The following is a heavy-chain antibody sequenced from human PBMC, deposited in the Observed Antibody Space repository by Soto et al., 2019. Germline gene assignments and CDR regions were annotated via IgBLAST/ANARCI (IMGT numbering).Heavy chain of an antibody. CDR2: IWYDASNT. J-gene: IGHJ4*02. Sequence: GGSLRLSCAASGFTFKNYGMHWVRQAPGKGLEWVAVIWYDASNTYYADSVKGRFTISRDNSKNTLYLQMNSLRAEDTAVYYCARDEKSIFFDYWGQGTLVTVSS. V-gene: IGHV3-33*01. CDR3: ARDEKSIFFDY. CDR1: GFTFKNYG. D-gene: IGHD3-9*01.